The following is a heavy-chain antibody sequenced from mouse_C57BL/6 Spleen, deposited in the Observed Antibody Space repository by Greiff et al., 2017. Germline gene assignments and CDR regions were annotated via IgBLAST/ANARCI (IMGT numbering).Heavy chain of an antibody. CDR2: IHPNSGST. J-gene: IGHJ2*01. D-gene: IGHD2-1*01. Sequence: VKLQQPGAELVKPGASVKLSCKASGYTFTSYWMHWVKQRPGQGLEWIGMIHPNSGSTNYNEKFKSKATLTVDKSSSTAYMQLSSLTSEDSAVYYCARRDGNYDYFDYWGQGTTLTVSS. CDR1: GYTFTSYW. CDR3: ARRDGNYDYFDY. V-gene: IGHV1-64*01.